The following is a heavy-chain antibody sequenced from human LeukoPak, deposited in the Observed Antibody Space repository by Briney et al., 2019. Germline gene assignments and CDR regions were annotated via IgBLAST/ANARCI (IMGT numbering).Heavy chain of an antibody. CDR1: GASFNSGDYY. V-gene: IGHV4-30-4*01. Sequence: SETLSLTCTVSGASFNSGDYYWTWIRQPPEKGLEWIGYIHYSGSTYYNPSLKSRVSISVDTSKNHFSLNLSSVTPADTAFYYCARYYCGSASCPGVDSWGQGTLVTVSS. D-gene: IGHD2-2*01. CDR3: ARYYCGSASCPGVDS. J-gene: IGHJ4*02. CDR2: IHYSGST.